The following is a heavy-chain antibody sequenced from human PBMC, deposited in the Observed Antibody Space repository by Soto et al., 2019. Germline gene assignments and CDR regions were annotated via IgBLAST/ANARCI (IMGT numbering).Heavy chain of an antibody. CDR1: GGTFSSYA. V-gene: IGHV1-69*13. CDR3: ARGPALELRYYYYYGMDV. D-gene: IGHD1-7*01. Sequence: SVKVSCKASGGTFSSYAISWVRQAPGQGLEWMGGIIPIFGTANYAQKFQGRVTITADESTSTAYMELSSLRSEDTAVYYCARGPALELRYYYYYGMDVWGQGTTVTVSS. CDR2: IIPIFGTA. J-gene: IGHJ6*02.